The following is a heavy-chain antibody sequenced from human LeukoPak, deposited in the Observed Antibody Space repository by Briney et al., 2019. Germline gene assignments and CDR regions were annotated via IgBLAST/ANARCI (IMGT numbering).Heavy chain of an antibody. Sequence: ASVKVSCKASGYTFTSYGISWVRQAPGQGLEWMGWISAYNGNTNYAQKFQGRVTITADESTSTAYMELSSLRSEDTAVYYCARADPLGYCSGGSCRTYFDYWGQGTLVTVSS. CDR1: GYTFTSYG. CDR3: ARADPLGYCSGGSCRTYFDY. CDR2: ISAYNGNT. V-gene: IGHV1-18*01. J-gene: IGHJ4*02. D-gene: IGHD2-15*01.